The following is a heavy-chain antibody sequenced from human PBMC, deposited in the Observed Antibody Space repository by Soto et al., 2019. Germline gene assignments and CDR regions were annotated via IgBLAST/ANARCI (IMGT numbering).Heavy chain of an antibody. CDR3: ARDTFYGSGTFNYFDY. Sequence: PSVKVSCKASGYTFIKYAIHWVRQAPGQRLEWMGWVNGGNGNTKYSEKFQGRVTITRDPSASTDHLELSSLRSEDTAVYFCARDTFYGSGTFNYFDYWGQGTLVTVSS. V-gene: IGHV1-3*01. CDR1: GYTFIKYA. CDR2: VNGGNGNT. D-gene: IGHD3-10*01. J-gene: IGHJ4*02.